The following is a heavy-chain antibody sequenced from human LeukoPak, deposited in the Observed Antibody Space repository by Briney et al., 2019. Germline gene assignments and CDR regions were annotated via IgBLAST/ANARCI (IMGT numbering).Heavy chain of an antibody. D-gene: IGHD5-18*01. CDR3: ASNKFGYSYGDYYYYYKDV. Sequence: TSETLSLTCTVSGGSISSRSYYWRWIRQPAGKGLEWIGRIYTTGSTNYNPSLKSRVTISVDTSKNQFSLKLNSVTAADTAVYYCASNKFGYSYGDYYYYYKDVWGKGTTVTVSS. CDR1: GGSISSRSYY. V-gene: IGHV4-61*02. J-gene: IGHJ6*03. CDR2: IYTTGST.